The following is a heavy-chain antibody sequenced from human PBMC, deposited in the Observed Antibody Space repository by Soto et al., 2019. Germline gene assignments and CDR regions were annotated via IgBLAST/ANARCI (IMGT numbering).Heavy chain of an antibody. Sequence: ASVKVSCKASRYTFTGYYIHWVRQAPGQGLEWMGWINPNSGGTNYAQKFQGWVTMTRDTSISTAYMELSRLRSDDTAVYYCARRLTGTYYFDYWGQGTPVTVSS. D-gene: IGHD1-1*01. CDR1: RYTFTGYY. CDR3: ARRLTGTYYFDY. CDR2: INPNSGGT. V-gene: IGHV1-2*04. J-gene: IGHJ4*02.